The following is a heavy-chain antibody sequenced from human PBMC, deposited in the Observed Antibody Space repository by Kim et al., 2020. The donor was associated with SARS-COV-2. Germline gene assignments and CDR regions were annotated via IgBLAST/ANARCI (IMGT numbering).Heavy chain of an antibody. CDR3: ATLSIGYSYGSPEY. J-gene: IGHJ4*02. CDR2: ISGRGDNT. CDR1: GFPFSSYA. D-gene: IGHD5-18*01. V-gene: IGHV3-23*01. Sequence: GGSLRLSCAAAGFPFSSYAMSWVRQASGKGLEWVSSISGRGDNTYSADTVKGRFTISRDNSKKTLYLDMINLRAGDTAMYYCATLSIGYSYGSPEYWGQG.